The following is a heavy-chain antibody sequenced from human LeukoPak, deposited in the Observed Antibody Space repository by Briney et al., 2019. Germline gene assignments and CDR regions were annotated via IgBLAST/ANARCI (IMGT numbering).Heavy chain of an antibody. CDR3: ARTADGEFDV. CDR1: GFSFGDFY. D-gene: IGHD4-17*01. CDR2: ISGPGTTI. J-gene: IGHJ4*02. V-gene: IGHV3-11*01. Sequence: GGSLRLSCAASGFSFGDFYMNWIRQAPGKALEWVAFISGPGTTIHYADSVRGRFTISRDNARSSLSLQINSLRVEDTAIYYCARTADGEFDVWGQGTLVTVSS.